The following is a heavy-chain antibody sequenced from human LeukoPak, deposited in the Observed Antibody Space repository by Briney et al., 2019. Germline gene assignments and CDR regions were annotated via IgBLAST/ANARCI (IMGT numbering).Heavy chain of an antibody. CDR1: GFTFSSYA. V-gene: IGHV3-30*04. Sequence: PGGSLRLSCAASGFTFSSYAMHWVRQAPGKGLEWVAVMSYDGSNKYYADSVKGRFTISRDNSKNTLYLQMNSLRAEDTAVYYCARAKYYDWGQGTLVTVSS. CDR2: MSYDGSNK. D-gene: IGHD3-16*01. CDR3: ARAKYYD. J-gene: IGHJ4*02.